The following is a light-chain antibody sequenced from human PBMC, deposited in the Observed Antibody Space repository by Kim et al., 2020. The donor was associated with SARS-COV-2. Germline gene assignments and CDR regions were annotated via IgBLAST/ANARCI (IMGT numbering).Light chain of an antibody. Sequence: QSITTAWTGTSGFVGGYNYASCYQQHPGKAPKLLIFDVSRRPSGVSDRFSGSKSGNTASLTVSGLQAEDEADYYCNSYTSSSTYVFGTGTKVTVL. CDR3: NSYTSSSTYV. J-gene: IGLJ1*01. V-gene: IGLV2-14*03. CDR2: DVS. CDR1: SGFVGGYNY.